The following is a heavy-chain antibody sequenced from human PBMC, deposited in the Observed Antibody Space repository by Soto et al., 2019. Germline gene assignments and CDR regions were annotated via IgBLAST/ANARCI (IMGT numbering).Heavy chain of an antibody. J-gene: IGHJ6*02. Sequence: ASVKVSCKASGYTFTSYGISWVRQAPGQGLEWMGWISAYNGNTNYAQKLQGRVTMTTDTSTSTAYMELRSLRSDDTAVYYCARVDIVVVPAAIPYYYYGMDVWGQGTPVTVSS. CDR2: ISAYNGNT. CDR1: GYTFTSYG. D-gene: IGHD2-2*03. CDR3: ARVDIVVVPAAIPYYYYGMDV. V-gene: IGHV1-18*01.